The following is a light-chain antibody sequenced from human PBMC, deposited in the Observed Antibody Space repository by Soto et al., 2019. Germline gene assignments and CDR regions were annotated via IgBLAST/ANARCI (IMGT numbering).Light chain of an antibody. Sequence: DIQMTQSPSSLSASVGDRVTITCRASQSITTYLNWYRQKPGKAPKLLIYAASSLQSGVPSRFSGSGSGTNFTLTISSLQPEDFATYYCQHFYDYPHSFGPGTKVDIK. CDR3: QHFYDYPHS. J-gene: IGKJ3*01. CDR2: AAS. CDR1: QSITTY. V-gene: IGKV1-39*01.